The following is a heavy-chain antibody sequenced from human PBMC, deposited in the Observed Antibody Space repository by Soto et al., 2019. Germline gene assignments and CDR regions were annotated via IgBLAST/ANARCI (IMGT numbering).Heavy chain of an antibody. CDR2: INPSGGST. V-gene: IGHV1-46*03. J-gene: IGHJ5*02. CDR1: GYTFTSYY. CDR3: ARGRHYDILTGYPLDP. Sequence: ASVKVSCKASGYTFTSYYMHWVRQAPGQGLEWMGIINPSGGSTSYAQKFQGRVTMTRDTSTSTVYVELSSLRSEDTAVYYCARGRHYDILTGYPLDPWGQGTLVTVSS. D-gene: IGHD3-9*01.